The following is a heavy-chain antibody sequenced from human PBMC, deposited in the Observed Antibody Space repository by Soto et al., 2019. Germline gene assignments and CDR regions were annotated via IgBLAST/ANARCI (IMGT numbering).Heavy chain of an antibody. CDR2: IKSKTDGGTT. D-gene: IGHD3-22*01. CDR1: GFGFRNAG. CDR3: TTVKPMNYYYGMDV. J-gene: IGHJ6*02. V-gene: IGHV3-15*07. Sequence: EVQLVESGGGLVKPGGSLRLSCAASGFGFRNAGMNGVGRAPGKGLDGLGRIKSKTDGGTTDYAAPVKGRFTISRDDSKNTLYLQMNSLKTEDTAVYYCTTVKPMNYYYGMDVWGQGTTVTVSS.